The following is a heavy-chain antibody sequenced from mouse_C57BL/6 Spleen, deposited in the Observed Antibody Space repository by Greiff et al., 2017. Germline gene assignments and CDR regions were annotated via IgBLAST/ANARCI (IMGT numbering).Heavy chain of an antibody. V-gene: IGHV1-82*01. J-gene: IGHJ4*01. Sequence: QVQLQQSGPELVKPGASVKISCKASGYAFSSSWMHWVKQRPGKGLEWIGRIYPGDGDTNYNGKFKGKATLTADKSSSTAYMQLSSLTSEDSAVYFCARRDYDAMDYWGQGTSVTVSS. CDR3: ARRDYDAMDY. CDR1: GYAFSSSW. CDR2: IYPGDGDT.